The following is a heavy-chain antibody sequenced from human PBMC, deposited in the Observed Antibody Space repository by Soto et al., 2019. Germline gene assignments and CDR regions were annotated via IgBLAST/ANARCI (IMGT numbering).Heavy chain of an antibody. CDR3: ARRALTGYA. V-gene: IGHV5-51*01. D-gene: IGHD5-12*01. J-gene: IGHJ5*02. CDR2: IYPGDSDT. Sequence: GWVRQMPGKGLEWMGIIYPGDSDTRYSPSFQGQVTISADKSISTAYLQWSSLKASDTATYYCARRALTGYAWGQGTLVTVSS.